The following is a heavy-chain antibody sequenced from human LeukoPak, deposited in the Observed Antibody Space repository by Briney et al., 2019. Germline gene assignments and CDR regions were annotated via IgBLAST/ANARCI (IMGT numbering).Heavy chain of an antibody. CDR3: ARLVWDTTMADGDIDS. CDR2: ISSASTYI. J-gene: IGHJ4*02. V-gene: IGHV3-21*01. CDR1: GFTFSSYS. Sequence: PGGSLRLSCAASGFTFSSYSTNWVRQAPGKGLEWVSSISSASTYIYYADSVKGRFTISRDNAKNSLYLQMNSLRAEDTAMYYCARLVWDTTMADGDIDSWGQGTLLVVSS. D-gene: IGHD5-18*01.